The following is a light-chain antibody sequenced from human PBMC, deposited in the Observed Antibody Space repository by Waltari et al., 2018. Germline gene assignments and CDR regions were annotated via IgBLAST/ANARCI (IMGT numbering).Light chain of an antibody. V-gene: IGKV4-1*01. CDR2: WAS. CDR3: QQYYSTPPIT. Sequence: DIVMTQSPDSLAVSLVERATINCTSNQSVLSSSNNKNYLTWYQQKPGQPPKLLIYWASIRESGVPDRFSGSGSGTDFTLTISSLQAEDVAVYYCQQYYSTPPITFGQGTRLEIK. CDR1: QSVLSSSNNKNY. J-gene: IGKJ5*01.